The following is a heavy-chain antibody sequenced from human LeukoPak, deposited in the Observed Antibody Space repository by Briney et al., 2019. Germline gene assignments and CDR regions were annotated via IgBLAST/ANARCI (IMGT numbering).Heavy chain of an antibody. V-gene: IGHV3-21*01. CDR1: GFTFSSYS. J-gene: IGHJ5*02. CDR3: ARDSETAGYNWFDP. CDR2: ISSSSSYI. Sequence: PGGSLRLSCAASGFTFSSYSMNWVRQAPGKGLEWVSSISSSSSYIYYADSVKGRFTISRDNAKNSLYLQMNSLRAEDTAVYYCARDSETAGYNWFDPWGQGTLVTVSS. D-gene: IGHD6-13*01.